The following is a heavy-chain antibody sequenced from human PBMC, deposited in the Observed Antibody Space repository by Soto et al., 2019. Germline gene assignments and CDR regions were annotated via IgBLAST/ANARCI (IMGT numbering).Heavy chain of an antibody. CDR3: ARHSGYDFWSGYYPYYYYYGMDV. CDR1: GYSFTSYW. CDR2: IDPSDSYT. Sequence: GESLKISCRGSGYSFTSYWISWVRQMPGKGLEWMGRIDPSDSYTNYSPSFQGHVTISADKSISTAYLQWSSLKASDTAMYCCARHSGYDFWSGYYPYYYYYGMDVWGQGTTVTVSS. V-gene: IGHV5-10-1*01. D-gene: IGHD3-3*01. J-gene: IGHJ6*02.